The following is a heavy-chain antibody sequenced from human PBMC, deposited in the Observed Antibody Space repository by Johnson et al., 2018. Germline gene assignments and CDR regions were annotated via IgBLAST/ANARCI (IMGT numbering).Heavy chain of an antibody. J-gene: IGHJ4*01. V-gene: IGHV3-23*04. CDR1: GFDVTHKN. D-gene: IGHD6-19*01. Sequence: VQLVQSGGGLIQPGGSLRLSCVASGFDVTHKNMSWVRQAPGQGLEWVSAISGGGGSIYYADSVKGRFTISRDNSKNTLYLQMTSLRAEDTAVYYCAKKLGGSYQYDYWGQGTLVTVSS. CDR3: AKKLGGSYQYDY. CDR2: ISGGGGSI.